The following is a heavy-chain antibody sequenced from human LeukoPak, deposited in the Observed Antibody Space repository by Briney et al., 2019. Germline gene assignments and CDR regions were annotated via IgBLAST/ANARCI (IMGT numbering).Heavy chain of an antibody. V-gene: IGHV1-24*01. Sequence: ASVKVSCKVSGYTLTELSMHWVRQAPGKGLEWMGGFDPEDGETIYAQKFQGRVTMTEDTSTDTAYMELSSLRSEDTAVYYCATDLFGVVTPEVDYWGQGTLVTVSS. CDR3: ATDLFGVVTPEVDY. D-gene: IGHD3-3*01. CDR1: GYTLTELS. J-gene: IGHJ4*02. CDR2: FDPEDGET.